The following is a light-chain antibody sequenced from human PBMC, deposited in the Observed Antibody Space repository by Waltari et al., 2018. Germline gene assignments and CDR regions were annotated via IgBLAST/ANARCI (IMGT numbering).Light chain of an antibody. CDR2: AAS. Sequence: DIQMTQSPSSLSASVGDRVTITCRASQSISSYLNWYQQKPGKAPKLLIYAASSLQSGVPSRFSGSGSGTDFTLTISSLQPGDFATYYCQQSYHPAITFGQGTRLEIK. CDR1: QSISSY. CDR3: QQSYHPAIT. J-gene: IGKJ5*01. V-gene: IGKV1-39*01.